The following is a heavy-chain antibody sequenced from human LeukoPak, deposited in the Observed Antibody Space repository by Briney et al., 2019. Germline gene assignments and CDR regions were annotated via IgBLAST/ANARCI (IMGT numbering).Heavy chain of an antibody. Sequence: GGSLRLSRAASGFTFSSYGMHWVRQAPGKGLEWVAFIRYDGSNKYYADSVKGRFTISRDNSKNTLYPQMNSLRAEDTAVYYCAKFGGSGSGGLSHFDYWGQGTLVTVSS. D-gene: IGHD3-10*01. V-gene: IGHV3-30*02. CDR1: GFTFSSYG. J-gene: IGHJ4*02. CDR3: AKFGGSGSGGLSHFDY. CDR2: IRYDGSNK.